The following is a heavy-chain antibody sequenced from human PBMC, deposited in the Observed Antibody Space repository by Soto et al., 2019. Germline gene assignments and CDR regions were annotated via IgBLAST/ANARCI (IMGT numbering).Heavy chain of an antibody. J-gene: IGHJ6*02. CDR2: IIPIFGTA. V-gene: IGHV1-69*13. D-gene: IGHD6-19*01. Sequence: GASVKVSCKASGGTFSSYAISWLRQSPGQGLEWMGGIIPIFGTANYAQKFQGRVTITADESTSTAYMELSSLRSEDTAVYYCARGGRRNSSGSYYYYGMGVWGQGTTVTVSS. CDR3: ARGGRRNSSGSYYYYGMGV. CDR1: GGTFSSYA.